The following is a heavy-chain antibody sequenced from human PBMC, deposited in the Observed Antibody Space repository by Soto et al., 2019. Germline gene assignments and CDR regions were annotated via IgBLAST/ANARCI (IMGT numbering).Heavy chain of an antibody. CDR3: VRRHVSATGIDWFDP. CDR1: GYTFTSYG. J-gene: IGHJ5*02. Sequence: ASVKVSCKASGYTFTSYGIHWVRQAPGQRLEWMGWINAANGDTKYSPKFQGRVTITRDTSASTAYMELSSLRSEDTAAYYCVRRHVSATGIDWFDPWGQGTLVTVSS. CDR2: INAANGDT. V-gene: IGHV1-3*01. D-gene: IGHD6-13*01.